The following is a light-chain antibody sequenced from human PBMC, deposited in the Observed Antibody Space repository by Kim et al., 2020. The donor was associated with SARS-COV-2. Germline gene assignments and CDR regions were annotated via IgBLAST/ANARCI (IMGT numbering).Light chain of an antibody. J-gene: IGLJ3*02. V-gene: IGLV1-44*01. CDR3: ATWDDSLDVWM. Sequence: GQRVTISCSGSIPNIGSNTVNWYQQFPGTAPKLLIDTDDRRPSGVSDRVSCSKSGTSASLAISGLQSEDEADYYCATWDDSLDVWMFGGGTQLTVL. CDR1: IPNIGSNT. CDR2: TDD.